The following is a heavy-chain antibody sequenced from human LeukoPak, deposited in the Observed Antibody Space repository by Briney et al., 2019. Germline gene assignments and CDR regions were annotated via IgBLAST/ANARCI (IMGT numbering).Heavy chain of an antibody. D-gene: IGHD4-11*01. CDR2: INPGSGNT. Sequence: ASVKVSCKASGYTFTSQYIHWVRQAPGQGLEWMGIINPGSGNTKYAQIFQGRVTVTRDTSTSTVYVELSSLRSEDTAIYYCARSDYSDYMGLRWGQGTLVTVSS. CDR3: ARSDYSDYMGLR. CDR1: GYTFTSQY. V-gene: IGHV1-46*01. J-gene: IGHJ4*02.